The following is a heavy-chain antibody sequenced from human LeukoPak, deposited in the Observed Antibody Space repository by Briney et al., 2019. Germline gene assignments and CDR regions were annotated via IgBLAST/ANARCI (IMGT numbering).Heavy chain of an antibody. CDR3: AREEEVAAAGTGYFDY. V-gene: IGHV3-30-3*01. CDR1: GFTFSSYA. CDR2: ISYDGSNK. D-gene: IGHD6-13*01. Sequence: PGGSLRLSCAASGFTFSSYAMHWVRQAPGKGLEWAAVISYDGSNKYYADSVKGRSTISRDNSKNTLYLQMNSLRAEDTAVYYCAREEEVAAAGTGYFDYWGQGTLVTVSS. J-gene: IGHJ4*02.